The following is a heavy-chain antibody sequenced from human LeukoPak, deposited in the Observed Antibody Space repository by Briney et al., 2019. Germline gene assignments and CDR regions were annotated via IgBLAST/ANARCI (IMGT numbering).Heavy chain of an antibody. V-gene: IGHV3-64D*06. CDR3: ASASCSGSSCYSGYFDY. CDR2: ISSDGGST. J-gene: IGHJ4*02. D-gene: IGHD2-15*01. CDR1: GFTFSSYG. Sequence: GGSLRLSCSASGFTFSSYGMHWVRQAPGKGLEYVSAISSDGGSTYYADSVKGRFTISRDNSKNTLYLQVRSLRAEDTAVYYCASASCSGSSCYSGYFDYWGQGTLVTVSS.